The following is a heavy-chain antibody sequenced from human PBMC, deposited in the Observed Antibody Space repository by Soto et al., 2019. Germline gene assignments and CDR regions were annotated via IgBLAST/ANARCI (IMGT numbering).Heavy chain of an antibody. Sequence: SETLSLTCTVSGGSISSYYWSWIRQPPGKGLEWIGYIYYSGSTNYNPSLKSRVTISVDTSKNQFSLSLNSVTASDTAVYFCVSQRTTVPTQAYFDYWGPGALVTVSS. V-gene: IGHV4-59*08. D-gene: IGHD4-17*01. CDR1: GGSISSYY. CDR2: IYYSGST. CDR3: VSQRTTVPTQAYFDY. J-gene: IGHJ4*02.